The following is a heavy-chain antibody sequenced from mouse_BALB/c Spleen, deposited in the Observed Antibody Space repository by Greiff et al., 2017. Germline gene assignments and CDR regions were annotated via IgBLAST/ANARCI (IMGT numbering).Heavy chain of an antibody. V-gene: IGHV1-9*01. CDR1: GYTFSSYW. J-gene: IGHJ4*01. CDR2: ILPGSGST. Sequence: LEESGAELMKPGASVKISCKATGYTFSSYWIEWVKQRPGHGLEWIGEILPGSGSTNYNEKFKGKATFTADTSSNTAYMQLSSLTSEDSAVYYCARYRITTVVDYYAMDYWGQGTSVTVSS. CDR3: ARYRITTVVDYYAMDY. D-gene: IGHD1-1*01.